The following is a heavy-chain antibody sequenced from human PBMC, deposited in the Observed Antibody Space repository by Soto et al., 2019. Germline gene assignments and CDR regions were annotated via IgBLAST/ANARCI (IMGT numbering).Heavy chain of an antibody. V-gene: IGHV3-21*01. Sequence: GGSLRLSCAASGFTFSSYSMNWVRQAPGKGLEWVSSISSSSSYIYYADSVKGRFTISRDNAKNSLYLQMNSLRAEDTAVYYCARLTSLVTYYYDSSGSTPWGQGTLVTVSS. CDR2: ISSSSSYI. CDR3: ARLTSLVTYYYDSSGSTP. CDR1: GFTFSSYS. J-gene: IGHJ5*02. D-gene: IGHD3-22*01.